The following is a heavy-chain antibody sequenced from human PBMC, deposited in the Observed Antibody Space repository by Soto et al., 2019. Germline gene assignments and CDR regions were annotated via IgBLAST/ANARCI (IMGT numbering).Heavy chain of an antibody. D-gene: IGHD3-22*01. Sequence: PSETLSLTCAVSGYSISSSNWWGWIRQPPGKGLEWIGYIYYSGTTYYNPSLKSRVTMSVDTSKNQFSLKLTSVTAVDTAVYYCARANRPITMTYLNWFDPWGQGTLVTVS. V-gene: IGHV4-28*03. CDR2: IYYSGTT. J-gene: IGHJ5*02. CDR1: GYSISSSNW. CDR3: ARANRPITMTYLNWFDP.